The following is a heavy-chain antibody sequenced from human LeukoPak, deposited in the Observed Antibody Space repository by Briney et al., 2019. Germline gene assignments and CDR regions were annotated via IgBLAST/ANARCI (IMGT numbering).Heavy chain of an antibody. Sequence: SQTLSLTCTVSRGTISSGIHYWAWIRQHPGQGLEWIGYIYYTGTTYYNPSLKSRVTISVDTSKNQFSLKLSSVTAADTAVYYCARVNSNSDYWGQGTLVTVSS. CDR2: IYYTGTT. CDR3: ARVNSNSDY. CDR1: RGTISSGIHY. D-gene: IGHD4-11*01. J-gene: IGHJ4*02. V-gene: IGHV4-31*03.